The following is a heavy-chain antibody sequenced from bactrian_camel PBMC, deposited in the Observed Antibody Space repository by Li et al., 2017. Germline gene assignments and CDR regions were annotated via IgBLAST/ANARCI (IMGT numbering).Heavy chain of an antibody. CDR3: AAARDLRWFDDFGY. V-gene: IGHV3S55*01. CDR2: IDSAGTT. D-gene: IGHD2*01. J-gene: IGHJ6*01. CDR1: AYTPANVR. Sequence: HVQLVESGGGSVQAGGSLRLSCAFDAYTPANVRMAWFRRAPGKERERVATIDSAGTTTYLESVKGRFTISKDRIKNTLLLQMDDLKPDDTAMYRCAAARDLRWFDDFGYWGEGTQV.